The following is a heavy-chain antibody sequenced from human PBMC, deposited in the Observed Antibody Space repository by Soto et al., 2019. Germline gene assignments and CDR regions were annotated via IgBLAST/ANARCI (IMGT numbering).Heavy chain of an antibody. D-gene: IGHD3-16*02. CDR3: ARITKYLSPIFDY. CDR2: IYYSGST. J-gene: IGHJ4*02. V-gene: IGHV4-31*03. CDR1: GGSISSGGYY. Sequence: PLSLTCTVSGGSISSGGYYWSWIRQHPGKGLEWIGYIYYSGSTYYNPSLKSRVTISVDTSKNQFSLKLSSVTAADTAVYYCARITKYLSPIFDYWGQGTLVTVSS.